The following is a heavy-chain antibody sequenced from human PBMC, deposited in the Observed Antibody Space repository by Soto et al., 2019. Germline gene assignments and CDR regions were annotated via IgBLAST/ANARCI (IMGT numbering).Heavy chain of an antibody. Sequence: SETLSLTCTVSGGSISSYYWSWIRQPPGKGLEWIGYIYYSGSTNYNPSLKSRVTISVDTSKNQFSLKLSSVTAADTAVYYCAREHRDYVKPGIAAAGYYYYMDVWGKGTTVTVSS. V-gene: IGHV4-59*12. D-gene: IGHD6-13*01. J-gene: IGHJ6*03. CDR1: GGSISSYY. CDR2: IYYSGST. CDR3: AREHRDYVKPGIAAAGYYYYMDV.